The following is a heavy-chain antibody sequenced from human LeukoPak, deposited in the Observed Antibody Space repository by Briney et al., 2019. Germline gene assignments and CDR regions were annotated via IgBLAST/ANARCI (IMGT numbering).Heavy chain of an antibody. CDR1: GYTLTELS. CDR2: FDPEDGET. CDR3: ATANLGYCSGGSCPSYYYYYMDV. Sequence: GASVTVSCKVSGYTLTELSMHWVRQAPGKGLEWMGGFDPEDGETIYAQKFQGRVTMTEDTSTDTAYMELSSLRSEDTAVYYCATANLGYCSGGSCPSYYYYYMDVWGKGTTVTVSS. V-gene: IGHV1-24*01. J-gene: IGHJ6*03. D-gene: IGHD2-15*01.